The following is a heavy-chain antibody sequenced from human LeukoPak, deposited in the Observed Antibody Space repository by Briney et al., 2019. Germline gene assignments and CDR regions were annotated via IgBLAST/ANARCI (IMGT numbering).Heavy chain of an antibody. CDR1: GGSIISSGYY. CDR2: IYRSGST. V-gene: IGHV4-30-2*06. CDR3: ARDGVEGHWFFAL. J-gene: IGHJ2*01. D-gene: IGHD2-8*01. Sequence: PSQTLSLTCSVSGGSIISSGYYWSWIRQSPGKGLEWIGYIYRSGSTSYNPSLKSRVTISVDRSQSQFSLKLNSVTAADTAVYYCARDGVEGHWFFALWGRGTRVTVSS.